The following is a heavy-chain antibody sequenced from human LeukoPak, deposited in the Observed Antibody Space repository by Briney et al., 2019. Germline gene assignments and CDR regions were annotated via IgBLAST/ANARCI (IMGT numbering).Heavy chain of an antibody. CDR3: ARVGVDYSGNVLKYFFDY. CDR1: GGSISSYQ. D-gene: IGHD4-23*01. J-gene: IGHJ4*02. Sequence: SETLSLTCTVSGGSISSYQWSWIRQPPGKCLEWIGNIYDSGSANYNPSLKSRVVISVDTSKNQFSLNLTPVTAADTAVYYCARVGVDYSGNVLKYFFDYWGQGTLVTVSS. CDR2: IYDSGSA. V-gene: IGHV4-59*01.